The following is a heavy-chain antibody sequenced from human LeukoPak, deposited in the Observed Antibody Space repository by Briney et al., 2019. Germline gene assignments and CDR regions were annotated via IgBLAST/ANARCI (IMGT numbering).Heavy chain of an antibody. V-gene: IGHV4-59*12. CDR3: ARAGRYGSGSYYLTDYYYYMDV. CDR1: GGSISSYY. Sequence: SETLSLTCTVSGGSISSYYWSWIRQPPGKGLEWIGYIYYSGSTNYNPSLKSRVTISVDTSKNQFSLKLSSVTAADTAVYYCARAGRYGSGSYYLTDYYYYMDVWGKGTTVTVSS. J-gene: IGHJ6*03. D-gene: IGHD3-10*01. CDR2: IYYSGST.